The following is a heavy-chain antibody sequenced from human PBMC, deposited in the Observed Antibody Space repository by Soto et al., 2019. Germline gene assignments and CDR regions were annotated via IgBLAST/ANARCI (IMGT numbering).Heavy chain of an antibody. V-gene: IGHV4-39*01. CDR1: GGSIRSSRSY. CDR3: SRNRECYHDSSGYYSS. J-gene: IGHJ5*02. D-gene: IGHD3-22*01. Sequence: QLQLQEAGPGLVKPSETLSLTCTVSGGSIRSSRSYWCWILQPPGKGLAWLGCVYYSGRTYYNPSLKGRVTIHVAMSNNPVSLKRRSVAGAVMAVYYCSRNRECYHDSSGYYSSWGQGTLVTGSS. CDR2: VYYSGRT.